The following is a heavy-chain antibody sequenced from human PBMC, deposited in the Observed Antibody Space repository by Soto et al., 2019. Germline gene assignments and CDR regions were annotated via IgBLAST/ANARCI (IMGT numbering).Heavy chain of an antibody. D-gene: IGHD6-13*01. Sequence: SETLSLTCTVSGDSITSNSYFWAWIRQPPGKGLEWIGSIYYSGTTYYNPSRKSRVTISVDRSKNQFSLKLSSVTAADTAVYYCARARATIAAAAIFDCWGQGTLVTVSS. V-gene: IGHV4-39*01. CDR3: ARARATIAAAAIFDC. J-gene: IGHJ4*02. CDR2: IYYSGTT. CDR1: GDSITSNSYF.